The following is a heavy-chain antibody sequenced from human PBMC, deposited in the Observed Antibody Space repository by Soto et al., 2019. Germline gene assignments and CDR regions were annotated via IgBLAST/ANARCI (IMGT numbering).Heavy chain of an antibody. CDR2: IWYDGSNK. J-gene: IGHJ4*02. Sequence: QVQLVESGGGVVQPGRSLRLSCAASGFTFSSYGMHWVRQAPGKGLEWVAVIWYDGSNKYYADSVKGRFTISRDNSKNTLYLQMNRLRAEDTAVYYWARAGYSGYDWGGDYWGQGTLVTVSS. CDR3: ARAGYSGYDWGGDY. D-gene: IGHD5-12*01. CDR1: GFTFSSYG. V-gene: IGHV3-33*01.